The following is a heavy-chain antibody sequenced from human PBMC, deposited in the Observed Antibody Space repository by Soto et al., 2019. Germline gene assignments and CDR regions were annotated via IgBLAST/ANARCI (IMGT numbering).Heavy chain of an antibody. D-gene: IGHD3-22*01. Sequence: EVQLVESGGGLVQPGGSLRLSCAGSGLTLSDHYIDWVRQAPGKGLEWVGRSRDRAQGYSISYAASVKGRFTTSRDVSKNSVYLQMNSLKTEDTAVYYCVRATYFSDSSGYTRCLDFWGQGSLVTVSS. CDR3: VRATYFSDSSGYTRCLDF. CDR2: SRDRAQGYSI. CDR1: GLTLSDHY. J-gene: IGHJ4*02. V-gene: IGHV3-72*01.